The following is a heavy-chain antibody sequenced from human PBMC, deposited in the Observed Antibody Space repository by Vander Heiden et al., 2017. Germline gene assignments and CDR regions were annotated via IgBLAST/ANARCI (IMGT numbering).Heavy chain of an antibody. J-gene: IGHJ4*02. Sequence: QVQLQQWGAGLLKPSETLSLTCAGYGGSFSGYYWSWIRQPPGKGLEWIGEINHSGTTNHNPSLKSRVTISVDTSKKQFSLKLSSVSAADTAVYYCARRDGYNPFDYWGQGTLVTVSS. CDR2: INHSGTT. CDR1: GGSFSGYY. CDR3: ARRDGYNPFDY. D-gene: IGHD5-18*01. V-gene: IGHV4-34*01.